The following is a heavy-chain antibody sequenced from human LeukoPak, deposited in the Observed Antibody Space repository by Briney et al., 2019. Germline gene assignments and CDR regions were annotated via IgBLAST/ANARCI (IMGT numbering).Heavy chain of an antibody. CDR3: ASRHFRKAGAVDY. Sequence: SETLSLTCAVYGGSFSGYYWSWIRQPPGKGLEWIGEINHSGSTNYNPSLKSRVTISVDTSKNQFSLKLSSVTAADTAVYYCASRHFRKAGAVDYWGQGTLVTVSS. CDR2: INHSGST. V-gene: IGHV4-34*01. CDR1: GGSFSGYY. J-gene: IGHJ4*02. D-gene: IGHD1-26*01.